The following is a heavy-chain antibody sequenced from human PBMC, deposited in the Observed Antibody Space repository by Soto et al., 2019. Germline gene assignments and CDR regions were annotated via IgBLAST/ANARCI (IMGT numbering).Heavy chain of an antibody. Sequence: XGSLRLSCEASGFTIRDYWMHWVRQAPGEGLVWVSCINGDASSTTYADSVKGRFTISRDDAKNTVYLQMTSLRAEDTAVYFCARDRSYAMEVWGQGPRVTVS. CDR3: ARDRSYAMEV. V-gene: IGHV3-74*01. CDR2: INGDASST. J-gene: IGHJ6*02. CDR1: GFTIRDYW.